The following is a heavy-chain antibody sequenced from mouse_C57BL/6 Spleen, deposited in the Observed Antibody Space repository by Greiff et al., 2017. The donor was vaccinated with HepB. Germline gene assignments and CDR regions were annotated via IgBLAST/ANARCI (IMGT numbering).Heavy chain of an antibody. V-gene: IGHV1-55*01. Sequence: VQLQQPGAELVKPGASVKMSCKASGYTFTSYWITWVKQRPGQGLEWIGDIYPGSGSTNYNEKFKSKATLTVDTSSSTAYMQLSSLTSEDSAVYYCARRSRDYYGSSYLDYWGQGTTLTVSS. J-gene: IGHJ2*01. CDR2: IYPGSGST. CDR1: GYTFTSYW. D-gene: IGHD1-1*01. CDR3: ARRSRDYYGSSYLDY.